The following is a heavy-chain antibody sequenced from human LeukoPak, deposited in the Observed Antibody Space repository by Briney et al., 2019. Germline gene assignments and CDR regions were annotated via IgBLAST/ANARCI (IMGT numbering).Heavy chain of an antibody. Sequence: GGSLRLSCAASRFTFSSYAMSWVRQAPGKGLQWVSSISGSGTSTYYADSVKGRFTISRDNSKNTLLLQMNSLRADDTAVYYCAKERYSSSWYVFDYWGQGSLVTVSS. D-gene: IGHD6-13*01. V-gene: IGHV3-23*01. CDR1: RFTFSSYA. J-gene: IGHJ4*02. CDR3: AKERYSSSWYVFDY. CDR2: ISGSGTST.